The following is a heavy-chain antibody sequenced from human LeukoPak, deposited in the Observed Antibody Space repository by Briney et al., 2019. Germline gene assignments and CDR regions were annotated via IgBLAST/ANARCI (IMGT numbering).Heavy chain of an antibody. Sequence: ASVKVSCKASGGTFSSYAISWVRQAPGQGLEWMGRIIPIFGTANYAQKFQGRVTITTDESTSTAYMELSSLRSEDTAVYYCAGHLYYYDSSGYWGYFDYWGQGTLVTVSS. J-gene: IGHJ4*02. D-gene: IGHD3-22*01. CDR1: GGTFSSYA. CDR2: IIPIFGTA. CDR3: AGHLYYYDSSGYWGYFDY. V-gene: IGHV1-69*05.